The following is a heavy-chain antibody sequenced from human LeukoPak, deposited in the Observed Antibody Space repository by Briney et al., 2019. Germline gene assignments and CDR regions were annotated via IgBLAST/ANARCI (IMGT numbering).Heavy chain of an antibody. Sequence: ASVKVSCKASGYTFNSHGISWVRQAPGPGLEWMGWVSCYNGDTNYAQKFQGRVTLTTDRTTSTAYLELRSLTADDTAVYYCARDPSNTSGWMTWFDPWGQGTLVTVSS. CDR2: VSCYNGDT. CDR3: ARDPSNTSGWMTWFDP. J-gene: IGHJ5*02. V-gene: IGHV1-18*04. D-gene: IGHD6-19*01. CDR1: GYTFNSHG.